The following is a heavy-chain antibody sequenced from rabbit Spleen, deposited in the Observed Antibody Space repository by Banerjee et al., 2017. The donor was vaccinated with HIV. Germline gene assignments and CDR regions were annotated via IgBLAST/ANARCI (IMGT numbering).Heavy chain of an antibody. CDR2: IYAAKGCT. V-gene: IGHV1S40*01. D-gene: IGHD8-1*01. J-gene: IGHJ6*01. Sequence: LEESGGDLVKPGASLTLTCTASGFSFSSSCYMCWVRRAPGEGLEWIGIIYAAKGCTDNGGWGSFRFTNTSDNAQSTVDLKMTSLAAADTFSYFGARDGAGGSCFALWGPGTLVTVS. CDR3: ARDGAGGSCFAL. CDR1: GFSFSSSCY.